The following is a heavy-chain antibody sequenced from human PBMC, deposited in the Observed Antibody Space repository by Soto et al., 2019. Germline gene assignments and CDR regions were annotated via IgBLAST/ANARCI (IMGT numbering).Heavy chain of an antibody. J-gene: IGHJ6*02. CDR3: AMLNSGSYSYHGMDV. CDR1: GFTFSSHA. CDR2: ISGSGGNT. D-gene: IGHD1-26*01. V-gene: IGHV3-23*01. Sequence: EVQLLESGGDLVQPGGSLRISCAASGFTFSSHAMNWVRQAPGKGLEWVSAISGSGGNTFYADSVKGRFTISRDNSKNTLFLQMHSLRAEDTAIYYCAMLNSGSYSYHGMDVWGQGNTVTVSS.